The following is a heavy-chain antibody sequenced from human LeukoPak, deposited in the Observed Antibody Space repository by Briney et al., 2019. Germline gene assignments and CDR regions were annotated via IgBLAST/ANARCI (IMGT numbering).Heavy chain of an antibody. CDR2: ISSSSSSM. J-gene: IGHJ4*02. CDR3: ASGWYSDY. Sequence: GGSLRLSCAASGFTFSTYTMNWVRQAPGKGLGWVSSISSSSSSMYYADSMKGRFTISRDNAKNSLYLQMNSLRAEDTAVYYCASGWYSDYWGQGTLVTVSS. D-gene: IGHD6-19*01. V-gene: IGHV3-21*01. CDR1: GFTFSTYT.